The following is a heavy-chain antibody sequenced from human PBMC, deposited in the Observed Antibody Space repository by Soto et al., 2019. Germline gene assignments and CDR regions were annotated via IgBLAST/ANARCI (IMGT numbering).Heavy chain of an antibody. V-gene: IGHV4-61*08. CDR2: VYYSGST. CDR1: GDSVSSGAYY. Sequence: SETLSLTCSVSGDSVSSGAYYWSWIRQPPGKGLEWIGYVYYSGSTSYNPSLKSRVTISVDTSKNQFSLKLSSVTAADTAVYYCARRYGGNLDYWGQGTLVTVSS. CDR3: ARRYGGNLDY. D-gene: IGHD1-26*01. J-gene: IGHJ4*02.